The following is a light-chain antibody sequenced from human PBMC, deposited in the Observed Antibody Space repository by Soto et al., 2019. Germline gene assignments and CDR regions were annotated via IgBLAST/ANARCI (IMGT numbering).Light chain of an antibody. CDR1: QGIRSW. Sequence: DIQMTQSPSSVSAFVGDRVTITCRASQGIRSWLAWYQQKPGKAPKLLIYAASSLQSGVPSRFSGSGSGTDFTLTISSLQPEELATYYCQQTNIFPRTFGHGTKVEIK. CDR3: QQTNIFPRT. V-gene: IGKV1-12*01. CDR2: AAS. J-gene: IGKJ1*01.